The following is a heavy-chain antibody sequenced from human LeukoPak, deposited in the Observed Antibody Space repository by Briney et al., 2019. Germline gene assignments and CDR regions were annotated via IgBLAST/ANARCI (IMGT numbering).Heavy chain of an antibody. J-gene: IGHJ5*02. V-gene: IGHV1-2*02. D-gene: IGHD2-15*01. CDR3: TRDERPTLAVGSPLYNWFGP. Sequence: ASVKVSCKASGHTFTGYYMHWVRQAPGQGLEWMGWINPNSGGTNYAQKFQGRVTMTRDTSISTAYMELSRLRSDDTAVYYCTRDERPTLAVGSPLYNWFGPWGQGTLVTVSS. CDR1: GHTFTGYY. CDR2: INPNSGGT.